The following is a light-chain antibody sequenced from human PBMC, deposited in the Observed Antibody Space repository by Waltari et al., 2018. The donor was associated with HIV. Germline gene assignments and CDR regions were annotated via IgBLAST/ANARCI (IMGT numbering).Light chain of an antibody. CDR3: AAWDDSLSGLWV. CDR1: SSNIGRNY. J-gene: IGLJ3*02. Sequence: QSVLPQPPSASGTPGQRVAISCSGSSSNIGRNYVYWYQQLPGTAPKLLIYRNNPRPSGVPDRFSGSKSGTSASLAISGLRSEDEADYYCAAWDDSLSGLWVFGGGTKLTVL. CDR2: RNN. V-gene: IGLV1-47*01.